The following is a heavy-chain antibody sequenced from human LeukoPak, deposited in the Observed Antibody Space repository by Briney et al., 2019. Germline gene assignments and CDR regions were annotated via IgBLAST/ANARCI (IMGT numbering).Heavy chain of an antibody. CDR2: ISSSSSAI. CDR3: TRDSGRRRGVFNIDY. J-gene: IGHJ4*02. CDR1: GFTFTTYG. V-gene: IGHV3-48*01. D-gene: IGHD3-10*01. Sequence: GGSLRLSCAASGFTFTTYGMNWVRQAPGKGLEWISYISSSSSAIQYADSVKGRFTISRDNDKNSLYLQMNSLRAEDTAVYYYTRDSGRRRGVFNIDYWGQGTLVTVSS.